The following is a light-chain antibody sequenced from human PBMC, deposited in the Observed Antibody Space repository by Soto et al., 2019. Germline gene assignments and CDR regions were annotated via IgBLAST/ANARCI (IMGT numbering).Light chain of an antibody. V-gene: IGLV1-40*01. Sequence: QSALTQPPSVSGAPGQRVTISCTGGSSNIGAGYDVHWYQQLPGTAPKLLISGSSNRHSGVPDRFSGSKSGTSASLAITGLQAEDEADYYCQSYDISRSGWVFGGGTQLTVL. CDR3: QSYDISRSGWV. J-gene: IGLJ3*02. CDR2: GSS. CDR1: SSNIGAGYD.